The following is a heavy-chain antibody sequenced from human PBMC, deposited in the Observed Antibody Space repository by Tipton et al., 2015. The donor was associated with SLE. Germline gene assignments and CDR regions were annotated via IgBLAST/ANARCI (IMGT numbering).Heavy chain of an antibody. J-gene: IGHJ4*02. V-gene: IGHV4-34*01. CDR3: ARGGGASAINY. Sequence: LSLTCAVYGGSFSGYYWSWIRQPPGKGLEWIGEINHSGSTNYNPSLKSRVTISVDTSKNQFSLKLSSVTAADTAVYYCARGGGASAINYWGQGTLVTVSS. D-gene: IGHD3-10*01. CDR2: INHSGST. CDR1: GGSFSGYY.